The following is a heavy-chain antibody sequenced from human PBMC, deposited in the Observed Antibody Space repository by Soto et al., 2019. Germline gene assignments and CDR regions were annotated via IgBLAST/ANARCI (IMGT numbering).Heavy chain of an antibody. CDR1: GFTFSSYA. D-gene: IGHD6-13*01. J-gene: IGHJ4*02. CDR3: VKRNSSPYHFDY. Sequence: VGSLRLSCSASGFTFSSYAMHWVRQAPGKGLEYVSAISLNGGSTYYADSVKGRFTISRDNSKKTLYLQMSSLRAEDTAVYYCVKRNSSPYHFDYWGQGTLVTVSS. V-gene: IGHV3-64D*06. CDR2: ISLNGGST.